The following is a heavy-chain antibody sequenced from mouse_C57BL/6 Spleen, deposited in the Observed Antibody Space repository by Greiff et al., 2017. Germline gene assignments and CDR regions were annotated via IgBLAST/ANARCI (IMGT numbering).Heavy chain of an antibody. CDR1: GYTFTSYT. J-gene: IGHJ2*01. CDR2: INPSSGYT. V-gene: IGHV1-4*01. Sequence: QVQLQQSGAELARPGASVKMSCKASGYTFTSYTMHWVKQRPGQGLEWIGYINPSSGYTKYNQKFKDKATLTADKSSSTAYMQLSSLTSEDSAVYYCARITTAPFDYLGQGTTLTVSS. D-gene: IGHD1-2*01. CDR3: ARITTAPFDY.